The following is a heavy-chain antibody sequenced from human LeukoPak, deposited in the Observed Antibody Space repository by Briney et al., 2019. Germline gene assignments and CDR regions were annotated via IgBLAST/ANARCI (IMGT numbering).Heavy chain of an antibody. Sequence: GGSLRLSCAASGFTFSSYSMNWVRQAPGKGLEWVSSISSSSSYIYYADSVKGRFTISRDNAKNSLYLQMNSLRAEGTAVYYCARVGDGYNMGDWFDPWGQGTLVTVSS. V-gene: IGHV3-21*01. J-gene: IGHJ5*02. CDR2: ISSSSSYI. CDR1: GFTFSSYS. CDR3: ARVGDGYNMGDWFDP. D-gene: IGHD5-24*01.